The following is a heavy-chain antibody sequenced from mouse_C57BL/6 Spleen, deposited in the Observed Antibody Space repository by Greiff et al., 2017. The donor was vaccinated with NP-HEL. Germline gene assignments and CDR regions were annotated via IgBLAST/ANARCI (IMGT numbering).Heavy chain of an antibody. CDR2: ILPGSGST. J-gene: IGHJ4*01. V-gene: IGHV1-9*01. Sequence: QVQLKESGAELMKPGASVKLSCKATGYTFTGYWIEWVKQRPGHGLEWIGEILPGSGSTNYNEKFKGKATFTADTYSNTAYMQLSSLTTEDSAIYYCARGVYYGNPYYAMDYGGQGTSVTVSS. D-gene: IGHD2-1*01. CDR3: ARGVYYGNPYYAMDY. CDR1: GYTFTGYW.